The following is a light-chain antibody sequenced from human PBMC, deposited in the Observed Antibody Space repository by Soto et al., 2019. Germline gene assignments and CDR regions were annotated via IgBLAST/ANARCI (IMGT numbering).Light chain of an antibody. J-gene: IGKJ2*01. CDR3: QQYSNWPYT. CDR1: QSVTSD. CDR2: GAS. Sequence: EIVMTQSPATLSVSPGERATLSCRASQSVTSDFAWYQQKPGQAPRLLIYGASTRATGIPARFSGSGSGTEFTLTISSLQSEDFAVYFCQQYSNWPYTFGQGTQLEIK. V-gene: IGKV3-15*01.